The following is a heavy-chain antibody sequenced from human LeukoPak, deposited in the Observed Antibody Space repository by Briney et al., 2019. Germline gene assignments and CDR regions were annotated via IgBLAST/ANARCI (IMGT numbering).Heavy chain of an antibody. V-gene: IGHV3-30-3*01. CDR2: ISYDGSRQ. CDR3: ARGPDPVVRGPRRAFDL. Sequence: GRSLRLSCAASGFTFTYYAMHWVRQAPCKGLELVALISYDGSRQYYTDSVKGRFIISRDDSKNTVYLQMNSLGVDDTALYYCARGPDPVVRGPRRAFDLWGQGTMVTVSS. CDR1: GFTFTYYA. D-gene: IGHD3-10*01. J-gene: IGHJ3*01.